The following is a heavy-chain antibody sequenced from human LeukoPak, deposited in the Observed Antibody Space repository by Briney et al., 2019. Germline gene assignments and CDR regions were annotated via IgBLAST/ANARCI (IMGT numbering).Heavy chain of an antibody. V-gene: IGHV3-48*01. D-gene: IGHD6-6*01. CDR3: ARDHGSSPRSASDY. CDR2: IRSSSCTI. CDR1: GFTFSSDS. Sequence: GGSLRLSWSAFGFTFSSDSMNGVGQAPGKGVEWVSYIRSSSCTIYYADSGKGRFTISRDNAKNSRSLQMNSLRAEDTTVDYCARDHGSSPRSASDYWGQGTLVTVSS. J-gene: IGHJ4*02.